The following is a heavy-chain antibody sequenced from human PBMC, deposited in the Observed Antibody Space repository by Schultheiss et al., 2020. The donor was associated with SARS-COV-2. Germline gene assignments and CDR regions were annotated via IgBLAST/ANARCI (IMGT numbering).Heavy chain of an antibody. Sequence: GGSLRLSCKGSGYSFTSYWIGWVRQMPGKGLEWMAIIYPGDSDTRYSPSFQGPVTISADKSISTAYLQWSSLKASDTAMYYCARLLGYGDSGPFDHWGQGTLVTVSS. D-gene: IGHD4-17*01. V-gene: IGHV5-51*01. CDR3: ARLLGYGDSGPFDH. CDR2: IYPGDSDT. CDR1: GYSFTSYW. J-gene: IGHJ5*02.